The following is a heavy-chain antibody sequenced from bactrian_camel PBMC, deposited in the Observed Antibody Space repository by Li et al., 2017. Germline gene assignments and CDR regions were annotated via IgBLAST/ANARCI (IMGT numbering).Heavy chain of an antibody. Sequence: VQLVESGGGSVQAGGSLRLSCVATGLSGDRNCMGWFRQAAGKGREEREGTASIHNDGRTAYSDSVKGRFTISKDNATNTVSLQMNSLKPEDTAMYYCAADRMACLRPSVQLASYNFWGQGTQVTVS. J-gene: IGHJ4*01. CDR3: AADRMACLRPSVQLASYNF. V-gene: IGHV3S1*01. CDR2: IHNDGRT. CDR1: GLSGDRNC.